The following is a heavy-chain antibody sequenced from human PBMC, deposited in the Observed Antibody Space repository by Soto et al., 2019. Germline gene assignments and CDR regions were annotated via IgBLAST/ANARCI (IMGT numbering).Heavy chain of an antibody. V-gene: IGHV3-23*01. D-gene: IGHD6-6*01. CDR1: GFTFSSYA. Sequence: GGSLRLSCAASGFTFSSYAMSWVRQAPGKGLEWVSAISGSGGSTYYADSVKGRFTISRDNSKNTLYLQMNSLRAEDTAVYYCAKDLGGIAARLGSYYYYYMDVWGKGTTVTVSS. CDR2: ISGSGGST. CDR3: AKDLGGIAARLGSYYYYYMDV. J-gene: IGHJ6*03.